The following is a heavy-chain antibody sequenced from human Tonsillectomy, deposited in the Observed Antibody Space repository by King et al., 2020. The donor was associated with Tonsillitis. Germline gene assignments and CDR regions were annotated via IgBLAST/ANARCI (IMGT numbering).Heavy chain of an antibody. V-gene: IGHV3-7*01. CDR3: TRSSSGSSFFD. D-gene: IGHD1-26*01. CDR1: GFTFSAYW. J-gene: IGHJ4*02. Sequence: VQLVESGGGLVQPGGSLRLSCAASGFTFSAYWMTWVRQAPGKGLEWVASIKEDGSDEKYGDSVKGRFTISRDNAKNSLYLQMNSLRDEDTAVDWCTRSSSGSSFFDWGQGPLVSVSS. CDR2: IKEDGSDE.